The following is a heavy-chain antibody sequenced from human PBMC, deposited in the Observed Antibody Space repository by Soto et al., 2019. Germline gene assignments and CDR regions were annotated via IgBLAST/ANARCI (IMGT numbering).Heavy chain of an antibody. V-gene: IGHV4-39*01. D-gene: IGHD2-15*01. CDR2: IYYSGST. CDR1: GGSISSSSYY. J-gene: IGHJ6*02. Sequence: PSETLSLTCTVSGGSISSSSYYWGWIRQPPGKGLEWIGSIYYSGSTYYNPSLKSRVTISVDTSKNQFPLKLSSVTAADTAVYYCARQLVSRYCSGGSCYSNYYYGMDVWGQGTTVTVS. CDR3: ARQLVSRYCSGGSCYSNYYYGMDV.